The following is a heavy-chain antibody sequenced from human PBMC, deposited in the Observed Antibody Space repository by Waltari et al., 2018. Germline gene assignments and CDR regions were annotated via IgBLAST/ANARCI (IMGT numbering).Heavy chain of an antibody. J-gene: IGHJ5*02. Sequence: QVQLQESGPGLVKPSETLSLTCTVSGGSISSYYWSWIRQPAGKGLEWIGRIYTSGGTNYNPSLKSRVTMSVDTSKNQFSLKLSSVTAADTAVYYCARANWAAAVDDWFDPWGQGTLVTVSS. D-gene: IGHD6-13*01. V-gene: IGHV4-4*07. CDR1: GGSISSYY. CDR3: ARANWAAAVDDWFDP. CDR2: IYTSGGT.